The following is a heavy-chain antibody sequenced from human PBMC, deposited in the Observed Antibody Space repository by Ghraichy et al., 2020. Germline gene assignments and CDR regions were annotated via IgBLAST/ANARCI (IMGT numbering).Heavy chain of an antibody. J-gene: IGHJ6*02. CDR3: ARAGYCSSTSCSEPYYYYGMDV. CDR2: INAGNGNT. Sequence: ASVKVSCKASGYTFTSYAMHWVRQAPGQRLEWMGWINAGNGNTKYSQKFQGRVTITRDTSASTPYMELSSLRSEDTAGYYCARAGYCSSTSCSEPYYYYGMDVWGQGTTVTVSS. V-gene: IGHV1-3*01. D-gene: IGHD2-2*03. CDR1: GYTFTSYA.